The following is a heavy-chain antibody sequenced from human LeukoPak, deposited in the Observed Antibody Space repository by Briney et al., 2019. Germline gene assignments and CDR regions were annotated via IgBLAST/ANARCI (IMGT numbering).Heavy chain of an antibody. Sequence: GASVKVSCKASGGTFSSYAISWVRQAPGQGLEWMGGIIPIFGTANYAQKFQGRVTITADESTSTAYMELSSLRSEDTAVYYCARENRRYGDLDYWGQGTLVTVSS. J-gene: IGHJ4*02. CDR1: GGTFSSYA. D-gene: IGHD4-17*01. V-gene: IGHV1-69*01. CDR2: IIPIFGTA. CDR3: ARENRRYGDLDY.